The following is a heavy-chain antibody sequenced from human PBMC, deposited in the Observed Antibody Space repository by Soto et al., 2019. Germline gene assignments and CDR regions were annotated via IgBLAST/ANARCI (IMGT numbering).Heavy chain of an antibody. Sequence: SQTLSLTCAVYGGSFSGYYWSWIRQPPGKGLEWIGEINHSGSTNYNPSLKSRVTISVDTTKNQFSLQLGSVTAADTAVYYCARVPGGARPIYYYYMDVWGKGTTVTVSS. CDR1: GGSFSGYY. CDR2: INHSGST. D-gene: IGHD6-6*01. J-gene: IGHJ6*03. CDR3: ARVPGGARPIYYYYMDV. V-gene: IGHV4-34*01.